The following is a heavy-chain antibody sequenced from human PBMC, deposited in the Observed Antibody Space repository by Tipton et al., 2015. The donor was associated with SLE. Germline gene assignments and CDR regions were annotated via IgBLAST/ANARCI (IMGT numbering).Heavy chain of an antibody. Sequence: TLSLTCAVSGGSISSSNWWSWVRQPPGKGLEWIGAIYHSGSTNYNPSLKGRVTILVDKSKNQFSLKLSSVTAADTAVYYCASTGLFNGFDPWGQGTLVTVSS. V-gene: IGHV4-4*02. D-gene: IGHD1-14*01. J-gene: IGHJ5*02. CDR2: IYHSGST. CDR1: GGSISSSNW. CDR3: ASTGLFNGFDP.